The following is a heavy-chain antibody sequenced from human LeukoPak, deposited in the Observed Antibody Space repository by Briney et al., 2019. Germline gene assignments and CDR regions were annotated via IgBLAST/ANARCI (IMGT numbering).Heavy chain of an antibody. V-gene: IGHV1-2*02. CDR1: GYTFTGYY. J-gene: IGHJ5*02. CDR2: INSNSGGT. D-gene: IGHD6-6*01. Sequence: ASVKVSCKASGYTFTGYYMHWVRQAPGQGLEWMGWINSNSGGTNYAQKFQGRVTMTRDTSISTAYMELSRLRSDDTAVYYCAREGSSSAGWFDPWGQGTLVTVSS. CDR3: AREGSSSAGWFDP.